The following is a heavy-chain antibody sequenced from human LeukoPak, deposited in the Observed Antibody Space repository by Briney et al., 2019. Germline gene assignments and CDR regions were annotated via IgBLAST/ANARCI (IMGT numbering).Heavy chain of an antibody. D-gene: IGHD2-21*02. J-gene: IGHJ4*02. CDR3: AKAPLRYCGGDCYFDY. CDR2: ISGSGGST. CDR1: GFTFSSCA. Sequence: GGSLRLSCAASGFTFSSCAMSWVRQAPGKGLEWVSAISGSGGSTYYADSVKGRFTISRDNSKNTLYLQMNSLRAEDTAVYYCAKAPLRYCGGDCYFDYWGQGTLVTVSS. V-gene: IGHV3-23*01.